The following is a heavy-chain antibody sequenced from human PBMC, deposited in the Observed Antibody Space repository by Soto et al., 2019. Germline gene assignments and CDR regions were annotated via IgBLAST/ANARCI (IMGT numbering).Heavy chain of an antibody. CDR1: GYTFTSYG. Sequence: AASVKVSCKASGYTFTSYGISCVRQAPGQGLEWLGWISAYNGNTNYAQKLQGRVTMTTDTSTSIAYMELRSRRSDDTAVYYCARDDYVAAGTITIYYGMDVWGQGTTVTAP. CDR2: ISAYNGNT. D-gene: IGHD6-13*01. CDR3: ARDDYVAAGTITIYYGMDV. J-gene: IGHJ6*02. V-gene: IGHV1-18*04.